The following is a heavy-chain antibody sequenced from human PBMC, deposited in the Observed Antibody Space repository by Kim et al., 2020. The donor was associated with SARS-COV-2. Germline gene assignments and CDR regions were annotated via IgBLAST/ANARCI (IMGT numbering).Heavy chain of an antibody. Sequence: ASVKVSCKASGYTFTGYYMHWVRQAPGQGLEWMGWINPNSGGTNYAQKFQGRVTMTRDTSISTAYMELSRLRSDDTAVYYCARFGSTVTTSRDYYGMDVWGQGTTVTVSS. V-gene: IGHV1-2*02. CDR1: GYTFTGYY. CDR2: INPNSGGT. J-gene: IGHJ6*02. CDR3: ARFGSTVTTSRDYYGMDV. D-gene: IGHD4-17*01.